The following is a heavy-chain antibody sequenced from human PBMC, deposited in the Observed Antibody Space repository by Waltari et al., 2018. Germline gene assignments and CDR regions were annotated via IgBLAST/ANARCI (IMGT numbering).Heavy chain of an antibody. CDR2: IYTSGST. V-gene: IGHV4-61*02. D-gene: IGHD3-3*02. CDR1: GVSLTSGSPY. Sequence: QVQLQESGPGLVKPSQTLSLTCSVSGVSLTSGSPYWSWIRQPAGKGLEWIGHIYTSGSTKYNPSLKRRVTISVDPSKNQFSLRLSSVTAADTAVYYCVTVGSSIQAFDYFDNWGQGTLVTVSS. CDR3: VTVGSSIQAFDYFDN. J-gene: IGHJ4*02.